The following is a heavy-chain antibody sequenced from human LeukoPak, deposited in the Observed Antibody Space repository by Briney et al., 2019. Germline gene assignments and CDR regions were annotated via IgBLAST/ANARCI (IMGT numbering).Heavy chain of an antibody. V-gene: IGHV3-72*01. D-gene: IGHD5-12*01. J-gene: IGHJ4*02. Sequence: GGSLRLSCAASGFTNTNAWMNWVRQAPGKGLEWVGRTRNKANSYTTEYAASVKGRFTISRDDSKNSLYLQMNSLKTEDTAVYYCARVLGYSGYDLAYWGQGTLVTVSS. CDR2: TRNKANSYTT. CDR3: ARVLGYSGYDLAY. CDR1: GFTNTNAW.